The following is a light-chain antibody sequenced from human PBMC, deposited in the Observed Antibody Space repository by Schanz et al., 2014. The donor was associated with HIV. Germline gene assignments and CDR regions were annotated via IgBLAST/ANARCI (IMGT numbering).Light chain of an antibody. Sequence: EIVMTQSPATLSLSPGERATLSCRASQSVSSYLAWYQQKPGQAPRLLIYTASSRATGIPDRFSGSGSGTDFTLTISRLEPEDFAVYYCQQRYSWPLTFGGGTKLELK. J-gene: IGKJ4*01. CDR3: QQRYSWPLT. V-gene: IGKV3-11*01. CDR1: QSVSSY. CDR2: TAS.